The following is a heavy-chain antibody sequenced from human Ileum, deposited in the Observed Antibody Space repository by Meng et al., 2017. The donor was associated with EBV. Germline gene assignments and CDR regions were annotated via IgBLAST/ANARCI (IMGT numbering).Heavy chain of an antibody. V-gene: IGHV4-34*01. D-gene: IGHD4-17*01. CDR3: ARYRLQNDYGDQLCYFDY. J-gene: IGHJ4*02. CDR1: GGSFSGYY. CDR2: INHSGNT. Sequence: QARLRQGGAGLLKPSETLSLTCAVYGGSFSGYYWSWIRQPPGKGLEWIGEINHSGNTNYNPSLKSRVNISLDTSKNQFSLKLSSVTAADTAVYYCARYRLQNDYGDQLCYFDYLGQGTLVTASS.